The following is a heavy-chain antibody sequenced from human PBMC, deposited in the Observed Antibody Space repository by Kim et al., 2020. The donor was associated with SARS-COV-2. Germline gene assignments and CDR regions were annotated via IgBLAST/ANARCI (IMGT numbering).Heavy chain of an antibody. V-gene: IGHV4-61*02. J-gene: IGHJ4*02. CDR2: IYTSGST. CDR3: ARAPLSHPLLDY. Sequence: SETLSLTCTVSGGSISSGSYYWSWIRQPAGKGLEWIGRIYTSGSTNYNPSLKSRVTISVDTSKNQFSLKLSSVTAADTAVYYCARAPLSHPLLDYWGQGTLVTVSS. CDR1: GGSISSGSYY.